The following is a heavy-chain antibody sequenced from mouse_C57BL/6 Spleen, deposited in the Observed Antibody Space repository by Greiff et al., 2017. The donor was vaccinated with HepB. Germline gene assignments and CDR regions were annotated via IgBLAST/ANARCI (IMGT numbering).Heavy chain of an antibody. Sequence: VKLMESGPGLVQPSQSLSITCTVSGFSLTSYGVHWVRQPPGKGLEWLGVIWSGGSTDYNAAFISRLSISKDNSKSQVFFKMNSLQADDTAIYYCAKKGKELGRYFDVWGTGTTVTVSS. V-gene: IGHV2-4*01. CDR3: AKKGKELGRYFDV. CDR1: GFSLTSYG. J-gene: IGHJ1*03. D-gene: IGHD4-1*01. CDR2: IWSGGST.